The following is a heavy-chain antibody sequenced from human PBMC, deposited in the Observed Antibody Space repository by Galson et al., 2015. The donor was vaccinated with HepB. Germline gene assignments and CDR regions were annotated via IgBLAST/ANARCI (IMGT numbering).Heavy chain of an antibody. Sequence: SLSLSCAASGCWFSSYARHWGRQAPGKGLEWVAVISDDGTHKYHADSENGRFTISRDNSNNTLYLLLNNLRPGDTAIYYCSRARGDYYNSGPAFWGPGTLVTVSS. CDR2: ISDDGTHK. D-gene: IGHD3-10*01. CDR1: GCWFSSYA. V-gene: IGHV3-30*04. J-gene: IGHJ4*02. CDR3: SRARGDYYNSGPAF.